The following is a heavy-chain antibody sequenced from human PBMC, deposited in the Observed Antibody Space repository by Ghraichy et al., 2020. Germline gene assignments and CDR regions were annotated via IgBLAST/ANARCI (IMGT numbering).Heavy chain of an antibody. Sequence: GGSLRLSCAGSGFIFTSYAMSWVRQAPGKGLEWVSAIGGSGASTYYADSVKGRFTVSRDNSKNTLYLQMNSLRAEDTAVYYCAKKTGWFTYKAIDMWGQGSMVTVSP. J-gene: IGHJ3*02. CDR2: IGGSGAST. D-gene: IGHD6-19*01. CDR1: GFIFTSYA. CDR3: AKKTGWFTYKAIDM. V-gene: IGHV3-23*01.